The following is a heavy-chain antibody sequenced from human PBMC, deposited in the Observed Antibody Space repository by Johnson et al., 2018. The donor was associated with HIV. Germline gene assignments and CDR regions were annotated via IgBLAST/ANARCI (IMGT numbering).Heavy chain of an antibody. D-gene: IGHD6-19*01. J-gene: IGHJ3*02. Sequence: VQLVESGGGLVQPGRSLRLSCAASGFTFDDYGMHWVRQATGKGLEWVSGISWNSANIGYVDSVKGRFSVSRDNAKNSLYLQMNSLRAEDTAVYYCARGWRAVAGPDAFDIWGLGTMVTVSS. CDR3: ARGWRAVAGPDAFDI. CDR1: GFTFDDYG. V-gene: IGHV3-9*01. CDR2: ISWNSANI.